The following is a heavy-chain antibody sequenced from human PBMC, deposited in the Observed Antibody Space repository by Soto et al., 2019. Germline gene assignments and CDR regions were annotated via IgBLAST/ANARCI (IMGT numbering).Heavy chain of an antibody. CDR3: ARGPLRNWFDP. Sequence: ASVNVSCKASGYTFTSYDINWVRQASGQGLEWMGWMNPNTGKTGYSQKFQGRVTITKNTSASTAYMELSSLRSEDTAVYYCARGPLRNWFDPWGQGTLVTVS. CDR1: GYTFTSYD. D-gene: IGHD5-12*01. J-gene: IGHJ5*02. V-gene: IGHV1-8*01. CDR2: MNPNTGKT.